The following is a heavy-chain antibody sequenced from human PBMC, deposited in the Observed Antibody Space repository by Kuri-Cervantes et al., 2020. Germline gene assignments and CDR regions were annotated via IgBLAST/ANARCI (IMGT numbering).Heavy chain of an antibody. CDR3: ARAPGDYGLEGNNWFDP. Sequence: LRLSCTVSGDSISSDRYYWTWIRQPAGKGLGWIGYIYHSGSTYYNPSLKSRVTISVDRSKNQFSLKLSSVTAADTAVYYCARAPGDYGLEGNNWFDPWGQGTLVTVSS. D-gene: IGHD4-17*01. CDR2: IYHSGST. V-gene: IGHV4-30-2*01. CDR1: GDSISSDRYY. J-gene: IGHJ5*02.